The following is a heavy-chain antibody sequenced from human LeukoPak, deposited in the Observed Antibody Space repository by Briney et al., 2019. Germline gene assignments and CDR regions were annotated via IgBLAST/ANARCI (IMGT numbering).Heavy chain of an antibody. CDR1: GFTFSSYE. CDR2: ISSSGSTI. J-gene: IGHJ4*02. D-gene: IGHD3-3*01. Sequence: GGSLRLSCAASGFTFSSYEMNWVRQAPGKGLEWVSYISSSGSTIYYADSVKGRFTISRDNAKNTLYLQMNSLRAEDTAIYYCAKDGGGIFGVVHDFVNWGQGTLVTVSS. V-gene: IGHV3-48*03. CDR3: AKDGGGIFGVVHDFVN.